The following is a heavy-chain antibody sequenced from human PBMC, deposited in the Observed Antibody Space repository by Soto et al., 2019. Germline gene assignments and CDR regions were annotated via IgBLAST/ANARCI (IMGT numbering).Heavy chain of an antibody. CDR2: INAGNGNT. J-gene: IGHJ6*02. D-gene: IGHD4-4*01. CDR3: ARSYSTYPLIDYYYSGTDV. CDR1: GYTFTSYA. V-gene: IGHV1-3*01. Sequence: QVQLVQSGAEVKKPGASVKVSCKASGYTFTSYAMHWVRQAPGQRLEWMGWINAGNGNTKYSQKVQGRGTITRNTSASTPYMALSTLRFEDPAAYSCARSYSTYPLIDYYYSGTDVWGQATTVTVSS.